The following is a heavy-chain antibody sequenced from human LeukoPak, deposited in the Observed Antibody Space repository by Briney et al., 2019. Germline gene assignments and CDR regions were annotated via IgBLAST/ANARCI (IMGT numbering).Heavy chain of an antibody. CDR1: GYTFTGYY. V-gene: IGHV1-2*02. Sequence: ASVKVSCKASGYTFTGYYMHWVRQAPGQGLEWMGWINPNSGGTNYAQKFQGRVTVTRDTSISTAYMELSRLRSDDTAVYYCARGIAFGDLFPEYYFDYWGQGTLVTVSS. J-gene: IGHJ4*02. D-gene: IGHD3-10*01. CDR2: INPNSGGT. CDR3: ARGIAFGDLFPEYYFDY.